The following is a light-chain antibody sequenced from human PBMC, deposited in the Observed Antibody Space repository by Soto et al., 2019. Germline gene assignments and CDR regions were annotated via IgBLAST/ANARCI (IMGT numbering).Light chain of an antibody. CDR3: QQYNTSPLT. CDR1: QSVSSN. Sequence: TVMTQSPATLSVSPGERPTLSCRASQSVSSNLAWYQQKPGQAPRLLIYDASTRATGIPARFSGSGSGTEFTLTISSLQSEDFAVYYCQQYNTSPLTFGPGTKVDIK. J-gene: IGKJ3*01. CDR2: DAS. V-gene: IGKV3-15*01.